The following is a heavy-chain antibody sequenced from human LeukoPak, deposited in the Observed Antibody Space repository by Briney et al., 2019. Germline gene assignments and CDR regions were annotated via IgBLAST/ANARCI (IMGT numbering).Heavy chain of an antibody. CDR2: IIPIFGTA. CDR3: ARDSISGPFDY. V-gene: IGHV1-69*05. D-gene: IGHD3-10*01. CDR1: AGTFSSYA. J-gene: IGHJ4*02. Sequence: GASLKLYLKTSAGTFSSYAISKVRHYPGHGREWMGGIIPIFGTANYAQKFQGRVTITTDESTSTAYMELSSLRSEDTAVYYCARDSISGPFDYWGQGTLVTVSS.